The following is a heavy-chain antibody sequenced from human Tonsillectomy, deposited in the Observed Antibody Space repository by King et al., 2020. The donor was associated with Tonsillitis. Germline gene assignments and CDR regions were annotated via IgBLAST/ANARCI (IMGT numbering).Heavy chain of an antibody. V-gene: IGHV3-30*04. J-gene: IGHJ4*02. CDR1: GFTFSSYP. D-gene: IGHD6-13*01. CDR3: ARESRASEDSSSWYEPFDY. Sequence: VQLVESGGGVVQPGRFLRLSCAASGFTFSSYPMHWVRQAPGKGLEWVAIISYDGSTKYYADSVKGRFTISRDNSKNTLFLQMSSLRPEDTAVYYCARESRASEDSSSWYEPFDYWGQGTLASVSS. CDR2: ISYDGSTK.